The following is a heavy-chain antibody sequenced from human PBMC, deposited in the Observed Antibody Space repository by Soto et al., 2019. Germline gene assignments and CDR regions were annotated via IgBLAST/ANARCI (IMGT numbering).Heavy chain of an antibody. CDR2: IIPIFGTA. V-gene: IGHV1-69*13. J-gene: IGHJ4*02. Sequence: SVKVSCKASGGTFSSYAISWVRQAPGQGLDWMGGIIPIFGTANYAQKFQGRVTITADESTSTAYMELSSLRSEDTAVYYCARGTPYDSSGYYYAAIFDYWGQGTLVTVSS. D-gene: IGHD3-22*01. CDR3: ARGTPYDSSGYYYAAIFDY. CDR1: GGTFSSYA.